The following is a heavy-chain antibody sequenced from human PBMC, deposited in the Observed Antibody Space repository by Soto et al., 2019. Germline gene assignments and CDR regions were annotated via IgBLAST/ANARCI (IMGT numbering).Heavy chain of an antibody. V-gene: IGHV1-18*01. J-gene: IGHJ4*02. CDR2: ISGYNGNT. D-gene: IGHD3-10*01. CDR1: GYTFTTYG. Sequence: ASVKVSCKASGYTFTTYGINWVRQAPGQGLEWMGWISGYNGNTNYPQKFQGRVTMTTDTSRSTAYMELRSLTAEDTALYYCATRNLNSGSPFAYLEYWGQGTLVTVSS. CDR3: ATRNLNSGSPFAYLEY.